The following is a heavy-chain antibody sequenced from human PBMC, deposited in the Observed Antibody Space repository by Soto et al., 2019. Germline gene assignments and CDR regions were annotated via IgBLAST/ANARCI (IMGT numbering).Heavy chain of an antibody. V-gene: IGHV3-21*01. CDR2: ISSSSSYI. CDR3: ARESGRYFLGLDY. Sequence: PGGSLRLSCAASGFTFSSYSMNWVRQAPGKGLEWVSSISSSSSYIYYADSVKGRFTISRDNAKNSLYLQMNSLRAEDTAVYYCARESGRYFLGLDYWGQGTLVTVSS. J-gene: IGHJ4*02. CDR1: GFTFSSYS. D-gene: IGHD1-26*01.